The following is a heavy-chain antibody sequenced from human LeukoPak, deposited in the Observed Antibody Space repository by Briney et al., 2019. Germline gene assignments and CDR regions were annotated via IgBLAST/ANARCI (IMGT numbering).Heavy chain of an antibody. CDR1: GDSISTYY. CDR3: ARAVGGDGSGSL. Sequence: SETLSLTCTVSGDSISTYYWSWIRQPPGKGLEWIGYIYYRVTSDYNPSLKSRITMSVDMSTRQISLKLSSVTAADTAVYYCARAVGGDGSGSLWGPGTLVTVSS. D-gene: IGHD3-10*01. J-gene: IGHJ4*02. CDR2: IYYRVTS. V-gene: IGHV4-59*01.